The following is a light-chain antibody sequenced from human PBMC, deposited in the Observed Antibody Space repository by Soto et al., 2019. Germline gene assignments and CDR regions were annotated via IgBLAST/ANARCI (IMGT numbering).Light chain of an antibody. CDR1: QSVSSN. V-gene: IGKV3-15*01. J-gene: IGKJ5*01. CDR3: QQYNDWLIT. Sequence: EIVMTQSPATLSVSPGERATLSCRASQSVSSNLAWYQQKPGQAPRLLIYGASTRATGIPARFSGGGSGTEFTLTITSLQSEDFVVYYCQQYNDWLITFGQGTRLEIK. CDR2: GAS.